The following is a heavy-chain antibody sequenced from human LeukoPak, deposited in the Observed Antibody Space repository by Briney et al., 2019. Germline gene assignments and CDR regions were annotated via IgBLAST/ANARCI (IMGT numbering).Heavy chain of an antibody. CDR2: IKEDGSEK. V-gene: IGHV3-7*01. D-gene: IGHD1-1*01. CDR3: TRNRGTDY. J-gene: IGHJ4*02. CDR1: GFTFSNYC. Sequence: GGSLRLSCAASGFTFSNYCMNWVRQAPGKGLEWVANIKEDGSEKIYVDSVKGRFTISRDNSKNSLYLQINNLRAEDTAVYYCTRNRGTDYWGQGTLVTVSS.